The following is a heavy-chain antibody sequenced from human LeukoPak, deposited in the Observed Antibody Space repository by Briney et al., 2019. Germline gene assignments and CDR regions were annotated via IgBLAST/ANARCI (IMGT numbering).Heavy chain of an antibody. J-gene: IGHJ4*02. CDR3: TAQGPAATTFDY. CDR2: FDPENDEI. V-gene: IGHV1-24*01. Sequence: ASVKVSCKVSGYTLTELSMHWVRQAPGKGLAWMGGFDPENDEIVYAQNFQGRVTMTEDTSTHTAYMELTSLRFDDTAVYYCTAQGPAATTFDYWGQGTLVTVSS. CDR1: GYTLTELS. D-gene: IGHD2-2*01.